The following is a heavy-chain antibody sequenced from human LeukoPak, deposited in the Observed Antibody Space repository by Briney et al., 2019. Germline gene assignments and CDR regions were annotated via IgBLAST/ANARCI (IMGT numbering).Heavy chain of an antibody. J-gene: IGHJ4*02. CDR3: ARDSATVTTPLRY. CDR2: ISSSGTNI. CDR1: GFTVSRNY. D-gene: IGHD4-17*01. V-gene: IGHV3-48*01. Sequence: PGGSLRLSCGASGFTVSRNYMNWVRQAPGKGLEWVSYISSSGTNIYYADSVKGRFTISRDNAKNSLYLQMNSLRAEDTAVYYCARDSATVTTPLRYWGQGTLVTVSS.